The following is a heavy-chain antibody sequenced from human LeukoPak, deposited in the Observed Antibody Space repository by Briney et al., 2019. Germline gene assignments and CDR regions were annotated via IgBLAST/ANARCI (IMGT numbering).Heavy chain of an antibody. Sequence: QSGVSLRLSCAASGFTFSSYGMHWVPQAPGKGLEWVAVIWYDGSNKYYADSVKGRFTISRDNSKNTLYLQMNSLRAEDTAVYYCARDTPYYGMDVWGQGTTVTVSS. CDR1: GFTFSSYG. CDR2: IWYDGSNK. V-gene: IGHV3-33*01. J-gene: IGHJ6*02. CDR3: ARDTPYYGMDV.